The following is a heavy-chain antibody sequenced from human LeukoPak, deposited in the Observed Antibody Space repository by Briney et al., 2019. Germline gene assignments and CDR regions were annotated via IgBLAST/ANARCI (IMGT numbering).Heavy chain of an antibody. CDR1: GFTFSSYA. CDR3: AKDEGIRCSGDCPFDS. V-gene: IGHV3-23*01. J-gene: IGHJ4*02. CDR2: ISGSGGST. Sequence: GGSLRLSCAASGFTFSSYAMSWVCQAPGKGLEWVSAISGSGGSTHYADSVKGRFTISRDISRNTVYLQMNSLTTEDTAVYFCAKDEGIRCSGDCPFDSWGQGALVAVSS. D-gene: IGHD2-21*01.